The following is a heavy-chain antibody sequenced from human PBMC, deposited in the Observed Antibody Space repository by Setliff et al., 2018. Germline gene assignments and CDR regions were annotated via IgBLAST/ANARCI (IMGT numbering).Heavy chain of an antibody. J-gene: IGHJ3*02. CDR2: IIPIFGTA. Sequence: SVKVSCKASGGTFSSYAISWVRQAPGQGLEWTGGIIPIFGTANYAQKFQGRVTMTSDTSISTAYMELGRLRSDDTAVYFCARDGGGDSDAFDIWGQGTMVTVSS. D-gene: IGHD3-16*01. V-gene: IGHV1-69*05. CDR1: GGTFSSYA. CDR3: ARDGGGDSDAFDI.